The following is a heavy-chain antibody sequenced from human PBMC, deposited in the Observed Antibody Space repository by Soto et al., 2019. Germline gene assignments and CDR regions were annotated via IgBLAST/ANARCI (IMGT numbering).Heavy chain of an antibody. CDR2: IIPILGIA. Sequence: SVKVSCKASGGTFSSYTISWVRQAPGQGLEWMGRIIPILGIANYAQKFQGRVTITADKSTSTAYMELSSLRSEDTAVYYCARVNPPPYYSGSWSYSTGYKSWFPRGR. CDR3: ARVNPPPYYSGSWSYSTGYKSWFP. V-gene: IGHV1-69*02. D-gene: IGHD3-10*01. CDR1: GGTFSSYT. J-gene: IGHJ2*01.